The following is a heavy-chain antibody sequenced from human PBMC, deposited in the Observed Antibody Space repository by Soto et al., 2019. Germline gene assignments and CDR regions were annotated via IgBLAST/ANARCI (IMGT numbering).Heavy chain of an antibody. CDR2: INSDGSST. V-gene: IGHV3-74*01. CDR1: GFTFSSYW. D-gene: IGHD6-13*01. Sequence: GGSLRLSCAASGFTFSSYWMHWVRQAPGKGLVWVSRINSDGSSTSYADSVKGRFTISRDNAKNTLYLQMNSLRAEDTAVYYCARDSTERYSSSWLDPSGQGTLVTVSS. J-gene: IGHJ5*02. CDR3: ARDSTERYSSSWLDP.